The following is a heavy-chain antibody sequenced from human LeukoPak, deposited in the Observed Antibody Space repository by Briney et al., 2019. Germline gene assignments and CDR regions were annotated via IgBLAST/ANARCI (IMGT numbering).Heavy chain of an antibody. D-gene: IGHD3-22*01. CDR3: AKAAYYYDSSGSGSNFGY. Sequence: SGGSLRLSCAASGFTFSSYAMSWVRQAPGKGLEWVAVLSNDGSNQYYADSVKGRFTISRDNSKNTLYLQMNSLRAEDTAVYYCAKAAYYYDSSGSGSNFGYWGQGTLVTVSS. CDR1: GFTFSSYA. J-gene: IGHJ4*02. V-gene: IGHV3-30*18. CDR2: LSNDGSNQ.